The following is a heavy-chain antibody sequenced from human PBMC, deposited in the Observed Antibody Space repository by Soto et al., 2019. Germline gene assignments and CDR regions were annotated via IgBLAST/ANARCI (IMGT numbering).Heavy chain of an antibody. CDR3: AKYETGNFDY. V-gene: IGHV3-23*01. CDR2: ISGSGGST. J-gene: IGHJ4*02. D-gene: IGHD3-3*01. CDR1: GFTFSSYS. Sequence: GGSLSLSWAASGFTFSSYSVSWVRRAPGKGLEWVSAISGSGGSTYYADSVKGRFTISRDNSKNTLYLQMNSLRAEDTAVYYCAKYETGNFDYWGQGTLVTVSS.